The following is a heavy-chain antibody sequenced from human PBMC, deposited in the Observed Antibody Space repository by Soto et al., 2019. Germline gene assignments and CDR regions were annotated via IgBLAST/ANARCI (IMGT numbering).Heavy chain of an antibody. Sequence: GGSLRLSCAASGFTFRSFGMHWIRQAPGKGLEWVALISYDGTNKYYADSVRGRFTISRDNSKNTLYLEMNTLRVEDTAVYYCAKVLPATRIEGGGDAFDIWGQGTMVTVSS. J-gene: IGHJ3*02. CDR2: ISYDGTNK. CDR3: AKVLPATRIEGGGDAFDI. CDR1: GFTFRSFG. V-gene: IGHV3-30*18. D-gene: IGHD2-15*01.